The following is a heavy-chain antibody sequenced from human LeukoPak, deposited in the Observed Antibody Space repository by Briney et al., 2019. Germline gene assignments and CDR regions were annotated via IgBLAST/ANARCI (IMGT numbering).Heavy chain of an antibody. CDR2: IYHSGST. J-gene: IGHJ4*02. CDR3: ASLAGGSSSSRDPYYFDY. V-gene: IGHV4-38-2*01. Sequence: PSETLSLTCAVSGYSISSGYYWGWIRPPPGKGLEWIGSIYHSGSTYYNPSLKSRVTISVDTSKNQFSLKLSSVTAADTAVYYCASLAGGSSSSRDPYYFDYWGQGTLVTVSS. CDR1: GYSISSGYY. D-gene: IGHD2-8*02.